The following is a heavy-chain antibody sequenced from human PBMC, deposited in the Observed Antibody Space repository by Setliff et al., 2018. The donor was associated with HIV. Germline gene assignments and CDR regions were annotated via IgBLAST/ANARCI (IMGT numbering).Heavy chain of an antibody. CDR1: GFTFSSYA. CDR2: ISGSDGST. V-gene: IGHV3-23*01. CDR3: ARDVSWRVRTYIDY. J-gene: IGHJ4*02. Sequence: GGSLRLSCAASGFTFSSYAMSWVRQAPGKGLEWVSAISGSDGSTYYVDSVKGRFTISRDDAKNSLYLQMNSLTAEDTAVYYCARDVSWRVRTYIDYWGQGALVTVSS. D-gene: IGHD3-3*01.